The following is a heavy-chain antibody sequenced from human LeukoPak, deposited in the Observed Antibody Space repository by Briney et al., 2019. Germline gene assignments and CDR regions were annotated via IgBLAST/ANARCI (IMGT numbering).Heavy chain of an antibody. CDR1: GFTFSSYG. CDR2: ISYDGSNK. J-gene: IGHJ3*02. CDR3: ANLATVTTRGVSDI. V-gene: IGHV3-30*18. D-gene: IGHD4-17*01. Sequence: GGSLRLSCAASGFTFSSYGMHWVRQAPGKGLEWVAVISYDGSNKYNEDSVKGRFTISRDNSKNTLYLQMNSLRAEDTAVYYCANLATVTTRGVSDIWGQGTMVTVSS.